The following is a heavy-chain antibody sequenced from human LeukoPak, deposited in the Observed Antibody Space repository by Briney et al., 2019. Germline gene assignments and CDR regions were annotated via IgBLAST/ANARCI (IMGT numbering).Heavy chain of an antibody. CDR3: ARTVGATTGYGMDV. Sequence: GESLRLSCAASGFTFSSYDMHWVRQATGKGLEWVSAIGTAGDTYYPGSVKGRFTISRENAKNSLYLQMNSLRAGDTAVYYCARTVGATTGYGMDVWGQGTTVTVSS. V-gene: IGHV3-13*01. CDR1: GFTFSSYD. D-gene: IGHD1-26*01. CDR2: IGTAGDT. J-gene: IGHJ6*02.